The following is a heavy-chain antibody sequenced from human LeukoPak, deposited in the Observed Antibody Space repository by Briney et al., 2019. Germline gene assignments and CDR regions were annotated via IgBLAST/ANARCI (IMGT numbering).Heavy chain of an antibody. V-gene: IGHV3-7*01. CDR2: IKQDGSEK. J-gene: IGHJ5*02. CDR1: GFTFSSYW. D-gene: IGHD3-22*01. Sequence: PGGSLRLSRAASGFTFSSYWMSWVRQAPGKGLEWVANIKQDGSEKYYVDSVKGRFTISRDNAKNSLYLQMNSLRAEDTAVYYCAREGHYYDSSGYYSPTNWFDPWGQGTLVTVSS. CDR3: AREGHYYDSSGYYSPTNWFDP.